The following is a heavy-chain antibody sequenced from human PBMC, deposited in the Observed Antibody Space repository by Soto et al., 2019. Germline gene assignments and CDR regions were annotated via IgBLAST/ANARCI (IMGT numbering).Heavy chain of an antibody. V-gene: IGHV1-69*13. Sequence: SVKLSCKESGGTLRSYGSSWVRQAPGQGLEWMGGIIPMFGTPNYAQKFQGRMTITADESTSTAYMELSSLRSEDTAVYYCARGGEAYCSGGSCYAGVDVFNMWGQGTMVTVSS. CDR3: ARGGEAYCSGGSCYAGVDVFNM. D-gene: IGHD2-15*01. J-gene: IGHJ3*02. CDR1: GGTLRSYG. CDR2: IIPMFGTP.